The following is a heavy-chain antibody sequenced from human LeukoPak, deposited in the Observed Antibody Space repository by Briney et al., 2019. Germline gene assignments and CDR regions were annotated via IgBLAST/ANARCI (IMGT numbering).Heavy chain of an antibody. CDR3: AKDGSYSGYDTPDY. J-gene: IGHJ4*02. CDR1: GFTFSTYG. V-gene: IGHV3-30*18. D-gene: IGHD5-12*01. CDR2: ISYDGSNK. Sequence: GRSLRLSCAASGFTFSTYGMHWVRQAPGKGLEWVAVISYDGSNKFYADSVKGRFTISRDNSKNTLYLQMNSLRPEDTAVYYCAKDGSYSGYDTPDYWGQGTLVTVSS.